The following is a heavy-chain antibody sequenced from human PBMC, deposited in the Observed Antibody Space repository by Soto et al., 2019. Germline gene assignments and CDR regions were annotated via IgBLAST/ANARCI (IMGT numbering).Heavy chain of an antibody. V-gene: IGHV3-30*03. CDR2: ISSDGSNK. CDR3: ARDRCWNCYY. CDR1: GFTFSNYV. D-gene: IGHD1-7*01. J-gene: IGHJ4*02. Sequence: QVQLVESGGGVVQPGRSLRPSCAASGFTFSNYVMHWVRQAPGKGLECVALISSDGSNKYYPDSVKGRFTFSRDNSKSTLYLQVNSLRPEDTGVYYCARDRCWNCYYWGQGSLVTVSS.